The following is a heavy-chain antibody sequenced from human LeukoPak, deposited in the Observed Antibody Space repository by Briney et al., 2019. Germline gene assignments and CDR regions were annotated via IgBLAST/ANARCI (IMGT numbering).Heavy chain of an antibody. D-gene: IGHD6-19*01. CDR3: AKFEGATIPGWFND. J-gene: IGHJ4*02. V-gene: IGHV3-23*01. Sequence: GGSLRLSCAASEFHGLGPLGSRKGAGVGLNYYADSVKGRFTISRDNSKDTLYLQMNSLRTEDTAVYFCAKFEGATIPGWFNDWGQGILVTVSS. CDR1: EF.